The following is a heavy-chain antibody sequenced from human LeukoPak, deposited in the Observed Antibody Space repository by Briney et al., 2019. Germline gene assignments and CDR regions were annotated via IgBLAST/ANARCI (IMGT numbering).Heavy chain of an antibody. CDR2: INHSGST. Sequence: PSQTQSLTCTISGGSISSYYWSWIRQPPGKGLEWIGEINHSGSTNYNPSLKSRVTISVDTSKNQFSLKLSSVTAADTAVYYCARGRVVVINAFDIWGQGTMVTVSS. CDR3: ARGRVVVINAFDI. D-gene: IGHD3-22*01. V-gene: IGHV4-34*01. J-gene: IGHJ3*02. CDR1: GGSISSYY.